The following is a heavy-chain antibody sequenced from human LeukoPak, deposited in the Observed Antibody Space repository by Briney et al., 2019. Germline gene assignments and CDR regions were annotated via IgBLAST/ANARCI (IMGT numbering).Heavy chain of an antibody. CDR2: MNPNSGNT. J-gene: IGHJ4*02. Sequence: ASVKVSCKASGYTFTSYDINWVRQATGQGLEWMGWMNPNSGNTGYAQKFQGRVTITRNTSISTAYMELSSLRSEDTAVYYCARGLSGWYYFDYWGQGTLVTVSS. CDR1: GYTFTSYD. CDR3: ARGLSGWYYFDY. V-gene: IGHV1-8*03. D-gene: IGHD6-19*01.